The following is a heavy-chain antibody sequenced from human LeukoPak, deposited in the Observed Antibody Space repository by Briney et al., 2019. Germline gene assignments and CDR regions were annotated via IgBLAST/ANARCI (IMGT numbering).Heavy chain of an antibody. D-gene: IGHD3-22*01. CDR3: AHSSGYYYAWFDP. CDR2: INHSGST. CDR1: GGSFSGYY. V-gene: IGHV4-34*01. J-gene: IGHJ5*02. Sequence: PSETLSLTCAVYGGSFSGYYWSWIRQPPGKGLEWIGEINHSGSTNYNPSLKSRVTISVDTSKYQFSLKLSSVTAADTAVYYCAHSSGYYYAWFDPWGQGTLVTVSS.